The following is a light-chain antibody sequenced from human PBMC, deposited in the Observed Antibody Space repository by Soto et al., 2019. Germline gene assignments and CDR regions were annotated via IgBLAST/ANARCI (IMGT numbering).Light chain of an antibody. CDR1: QGFGSRY. CDR2: GAS. Sequence: EIVLTQSPGTLSLSPGERATLSCRASQGFGSRYFAWYKQKPGQAPRLLIYGASSRATGIPDRFSGSGSGTDFTLTISRLEPEDFAVYYCQQYGSSPWTFGQGTKVEIK. CDR3: QQYGSSPWT. V-gene: IGKV3-20*01. J-gene: IGKJ1*01.